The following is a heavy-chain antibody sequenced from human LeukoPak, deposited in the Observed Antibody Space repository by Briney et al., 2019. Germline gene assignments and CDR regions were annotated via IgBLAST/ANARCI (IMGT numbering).Heavy chain of an antibody. D-gene: IGHD6-19*01. J-gene: IGHJ4*02. CDR2: IKQDGSEK. CDR3: AREESNVGYSSGYFDY. Sequence: GGFLRLSCAASGFTFSSYWMSWVRQAPGKGLEWVANIKQDGSEKYYVDSVKGRFTISRDNAKDSLYLQMNSLRAEDTAVYYCAREESNVGYSSGYFDYWGQGTLVTVSS. V-gene: IGHV3-7*01. CDR1: GFTFSSYW.